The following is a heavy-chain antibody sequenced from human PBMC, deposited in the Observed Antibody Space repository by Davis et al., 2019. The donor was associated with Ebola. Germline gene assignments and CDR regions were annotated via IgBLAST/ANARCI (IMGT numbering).Heavy chain of an antibody. CDR3: ARGDYEGYFDY. Sequence: MPSETLSLTCPLSARPTSSSNWWRWVRLPPGKGLEWIGEIHHSGSTNYNPSLKSRVTIFLDKSLNQFSLKMSSVTAADTAVYYCARGDYEGYFDYWGQGTLVTVSS. J-gene: IGHJ4*02. V-gene: IGHV4-4*02. CDR1: ARPTSSSNW. D-gene: IGHD4-17*01. CDR2: IHHSGST.